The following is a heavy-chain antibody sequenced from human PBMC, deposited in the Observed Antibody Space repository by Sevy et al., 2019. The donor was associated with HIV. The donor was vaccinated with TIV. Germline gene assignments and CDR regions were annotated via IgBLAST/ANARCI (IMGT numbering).Heavy chain of an antibody. V-gene: IGHV3-21*06. J-gene: IGHJ4*02. CDR2: ISGSSNYI. CDR1: GFTFSSYS. D-gene: IGHD1-26*01. CDR3: ATGPPDGSYDYFDY. Sequence: GGSLRLSGAASGFTFSSYSMNWVRQAPGKGLEWVSSISGSSNYIYYAESLKGRFIISRDNAKNTLYLQMNSLRADDTAVYYCATGPPDGSYDYFDYWGQGTLVTVSS.